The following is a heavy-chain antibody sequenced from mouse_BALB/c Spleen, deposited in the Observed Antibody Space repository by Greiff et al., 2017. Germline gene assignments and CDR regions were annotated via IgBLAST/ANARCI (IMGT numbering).Heavy chain of an antibody. CDR3: ARSYGYHWYFDV. CDR2: IYPGDGDT. Sequence: QVQLQQSGAELARPGASVKLSCKASGYTFTSYWMQWVKQRPGQGLEWIGAIYPGDGDTRYTQKFKGKATLTADKSSSTAYMQLSSLASEDSAVYYGARSYGYHWYFDVWGAGTTVTVSS. D-gene: IGHD2-2*01. CDR1: GYTFTSYW. J-gene: IGHJ1*01. V-gene: IGHV1-87*01.